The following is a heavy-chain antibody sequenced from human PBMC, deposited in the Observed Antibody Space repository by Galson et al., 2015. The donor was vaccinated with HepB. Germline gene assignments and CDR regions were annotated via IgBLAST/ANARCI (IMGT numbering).Heavy chain of an antibody. D-gene: IGHD6-19*01. CDR2: TYYRAKWYN. CDR1: GDSVSNNNVA. J-gene: IGHJ6*02. V-gene: IGHV6-1*01. CDR3: AGVVGTIYYYGMDV. Sequence: CAISGDSVSNNNVAWYWIRQSPSRGLGWLGRTYYRAKWYNDYAVSVRSRITINPDTSKNQFSLQLNSVTPEDTAVYYCAGVVGTIYYYGMDVWGQGTTVTVSS.